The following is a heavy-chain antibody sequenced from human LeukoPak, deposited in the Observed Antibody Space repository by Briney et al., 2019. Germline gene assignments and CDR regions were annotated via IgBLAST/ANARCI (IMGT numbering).Heavy chain of an antibody. CDR3: ARDQFNY. V-gene: IGHV3-48*01. CDR1: GFTFSSFS. J-gene: IGHJ4*02. CDR2: ISSSSGII. Sequence: GGSLRLSCAASGFTFSSFSMNWVRQAPGKGLEWVSYISSSSGIIYYADSVKGRFTISRDNAKNSLYLQMNSLRAEVTAVYYCARDQFNYWGQGNLVSVSS.